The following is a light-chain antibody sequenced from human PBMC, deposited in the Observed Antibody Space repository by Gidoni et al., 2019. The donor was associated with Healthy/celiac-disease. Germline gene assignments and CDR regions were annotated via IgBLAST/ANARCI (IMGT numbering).Light chain of an antibody. CDR3: QQRSNWPPGLT. J-gene: IGKJ4*01. CDR2: DAS. CDR1: QSVSSY. Sequence: ETVLTQSPDTLSLSPGERATLTCRASQSVSSYLAWYQQKPGQAPRLLIYDASNRATDIPARFSGSGSGTDFSLTISSLEPEDFAVYYCQQRSNWPPGLTFGGGTKVEIK. V-gene: IGKV3-11*01.